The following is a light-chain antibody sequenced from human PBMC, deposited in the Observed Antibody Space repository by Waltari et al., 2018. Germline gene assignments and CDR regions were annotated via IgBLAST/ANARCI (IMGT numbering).Light chain of an antibody. CDR3: QNFEALVWT. CDR1: QIISRRY. J-gene: IGKJ1*01. Sequence: EIGLTQSPGTLSLSPGEGASLSCRASQIISRRYLAWYQQRPGQAPSLLIHSVSSRAIGIPDRFSGSGSGTDFTLTIGRLEPEDSAVYYCQNFEALVWTFGQGTKVEIK. CDR2: SVS. V-gene: IGKV3-20*01.